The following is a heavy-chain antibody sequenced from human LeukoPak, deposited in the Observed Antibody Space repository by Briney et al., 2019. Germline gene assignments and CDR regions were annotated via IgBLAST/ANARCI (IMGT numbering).Heavy chain of an antibody. J-gene: IGHJ4*02. V-gene: IGHV3-30*18. Sequence: GGSLRLSCAASGFTFSTYGMHWVRQAPGKGLEWLAVISYDGSNKYHLDSVKGRFTISRDNSKNTLYLQMNSLRGEDTAVYYCAKATKEVAITDAGNFFDYWGQGTLVTVSS. CDR2: ISYDGSNK. CDR3: AKATKEVAITDAGNFFDY. CDR1: GFTFSTYG. D-gene: IGHD1-14*01.